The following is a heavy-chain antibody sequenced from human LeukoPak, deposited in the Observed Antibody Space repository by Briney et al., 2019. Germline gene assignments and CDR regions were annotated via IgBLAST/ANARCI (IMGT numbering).Heavy chain of an antibody. D-gene: IGHD3-10*01. CDR2: IRYDGSHK. V-gene: IGHV3-30*02. Sequence: GGSLRLSCAASGFIFSNYGMHWVRQAPGKGLEWVSFIRYDGSHKHYADSVKGRFTISRENSKKTLYLQMNSLRPEDTAMYCCAKDLLKEGSYGSGIDWFDPWGQGAQVTVSS. CDR3: AKDLLKEGSYGSGIDWFDP. J-gene: IGHJ5*02. CDR1: GFIFSNYG.